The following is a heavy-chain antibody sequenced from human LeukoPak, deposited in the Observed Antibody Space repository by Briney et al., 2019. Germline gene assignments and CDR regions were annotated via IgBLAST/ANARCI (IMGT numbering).Heavy chain of an antibody. V-gene: IGHV3-53*01. CDR1: GFTVSSNY. J-gene: IGHJ3*02. D-gene: IGHD4-23*01. CDR2: IYSGGST. Sequence: PGGSLRLSCAASGFTVSSNYMSWVRQAPGKGLEWVSVIYSGGSTYYADSVKGRFTISRDNSKNTLYLQMNSLRAEDTAVYYCAKVVNGGNVDDAFDIWGQGTMVTVSS. CDR3: AKVVNGGNVDDAFDI.